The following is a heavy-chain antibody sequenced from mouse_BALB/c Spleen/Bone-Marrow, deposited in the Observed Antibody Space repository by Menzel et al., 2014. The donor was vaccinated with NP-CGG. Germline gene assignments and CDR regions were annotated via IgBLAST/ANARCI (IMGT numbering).Heavy chain of an antibody. CDR3: PRMHYCGSVAY. D-gene: IGHD1-2*01. CDR2: INPDSSTI. CDR1: GFDFSRYW. J-gene: IGHJ3*01. V-gene: IGHV4-1*02. Sequence: EVQLVESGGGLVQPGGSLKLSCAAPGFDFSRYWMSWVRQAPGKGLEWIGEINPDSSTINYTPSLKDKFIISRDNAKNTLYLQMSKVRSEVTALYCGPRMHYCGSVAYWGQRTPLPVSA.